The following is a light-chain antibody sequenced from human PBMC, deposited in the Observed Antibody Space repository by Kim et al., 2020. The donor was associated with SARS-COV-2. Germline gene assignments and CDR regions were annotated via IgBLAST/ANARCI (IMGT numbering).Light chain of an antibody. CDR1: QSRTY. J-gene: IGKJ3*01. V-gene: IGKV3-20*01. Sequence: EIVLTQTPGTLSLSPGDRATLSCRASQSRTYLAWYQQKPGQAPRLLIYDTSTRATGIPDRFRGGGSGTDFTLTINSLAPEDFAVYYCHHYGTSSFTFGPGTKVDIK. CDR2: DTS. CDR3: HHYGTSSFT.